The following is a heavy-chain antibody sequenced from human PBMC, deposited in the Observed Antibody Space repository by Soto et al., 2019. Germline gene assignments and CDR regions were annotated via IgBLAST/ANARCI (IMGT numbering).Heavy chain of an antibody. CDR1: GFTFNNYA. CDR2: ISGGGSST. V-gene: IGHV3-23*01. J-gene: IGHJ4*02. D-gene: IGHD3-16*01. Sequence: GGSLRLSCAASGFTFNNYAMSWVSQAPGKGLEWVSSISGGGSSTYYADSVKGRFTISRDNSKNTLYLQMNSLRAEDTAVYYCAKVPGYDYVWGTYYYFDYWGLGAQVT. CDR3: AKVPGYDYVWGTYYYFDY.